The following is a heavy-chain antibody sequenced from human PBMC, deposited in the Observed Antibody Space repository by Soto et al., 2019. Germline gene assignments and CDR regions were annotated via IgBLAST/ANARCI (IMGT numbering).Heavy chain of an antibody. J-gene: IGHJ5*02. CDR3: ARDGRFGVKGWFDP. V-gene: IGHV4-30-4*01. CDR1: GGSISSGDYY. Sequence: QVQLQESGPGLVKPSQTLSLTCTVSGGSISSGDYYWSWIRQPPGKGLEWIGDIYYSGSTYYNPSLKSRVTISVDTSKNQFSLKLSPVTAADTAVYYCARDGRFGVKGWFDPWGQGTLVTVSS. D-gene: IGHD3-10*01. CDR2: IYYSGST.